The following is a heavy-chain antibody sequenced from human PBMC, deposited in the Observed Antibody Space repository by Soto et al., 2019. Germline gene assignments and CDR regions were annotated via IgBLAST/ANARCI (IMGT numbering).Heavy chain of an antibody. D-gene: IGHD2-2*01. V-gene: IGHV3-23*01. CDR2: ISSSGGST. Sequence: PVGSLRLSCADSGFTFSSYAMSWVRQAPGKGLEWVSAISSSGGSTYYADSVKGRFTISRDNSKNTLYLQMNSLRAEDTAVYYCAKEGRNIVVVPAAIDVWGQGTTVTVSS. J-gene: IGHJ6*02. CDR3: AKEGRNIVVVPAAIDV. CDR1: GFTFSSYA.